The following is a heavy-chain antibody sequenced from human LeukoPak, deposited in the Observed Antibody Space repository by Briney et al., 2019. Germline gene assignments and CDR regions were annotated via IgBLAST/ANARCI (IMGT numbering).Heavy chain of an antibody. CDR2: ISYDGSIN. J-gene: IGHJ4*02. D-gene: IGHD2-15*01. Sequence: GRSLRLSCAASGFNFNSYAVHWVRQAPGKGLEWVAVISYDGSINFYAASVRGRFTISRDNSKNTLYLQMNSLRAEDSALYFCARDRRYCGGGSCYFDYSFDYWGQGTLVTVSS. CDR3: ARDRRYCGGGSCYFDYSFDY. CDR1: GFNFNSYA. V-gene: IGHV3-30-3*01.